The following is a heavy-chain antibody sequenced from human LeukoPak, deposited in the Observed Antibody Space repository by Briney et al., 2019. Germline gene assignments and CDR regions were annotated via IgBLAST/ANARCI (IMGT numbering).Heavy chain of an antibody. J-gene: IGHJ4*02. CDR1: GGSISSGDYY. D-gene: IGHD4-11*01. V-gene: IGHV4-30-4*01. CDR2: IYYSGST. CDR3: ATPGTVTTVMYFRY. Sequence: SETLSLTCTVSGGSISSGDYYWSWIRQPPGKGLEWIGYIYYSGSTYYNPSLKSRVTISVDTSKNQFSLKVSSVTAADTAVYYCATPGTVTTVMYFRYWGQGTLVTVSS.